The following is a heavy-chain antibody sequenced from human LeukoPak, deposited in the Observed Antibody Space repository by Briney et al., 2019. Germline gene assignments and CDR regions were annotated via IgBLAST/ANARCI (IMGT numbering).Heavy chain of an antibody. CDR3: AREVVAVAGFDY. V-gene: IGHV3-21*01. Sequence: PGGSLRLSCAASGFTFSSYSMNWVRQAPGKGLEWVSSISSSSSYIYYADSVKGRFTISRDNAKNPLYLQMNSLRAEDTAVYYCAREVVAVAGFDYWGQGTLVTVSS. D-gene: IGHD6-19*01. J-gene: IGHJ4*02. CDR1: GFTFSSYS. CDR2: ISSSSSYI.